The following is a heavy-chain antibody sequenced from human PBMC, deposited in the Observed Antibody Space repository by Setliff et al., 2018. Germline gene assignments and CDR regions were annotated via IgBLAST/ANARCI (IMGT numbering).Heavy chain of an antibody. CDR3: VREGVDTRSSTDYRYYMDV. CDR1: GGTFSSYG. J-gene: IGHJ6*03. D-gene: IGHD5-18*01. V-gene: IGHV1-69*05. CDR2: TIPIFGTT. Sequence: SVKVSCKASGGTFSSYGISWVRQAPGQGLEWMGGTIPIFGTTDYAQKFQGRVTIITDDSTSTAFMQLSSLTSEDTAVYYCVREGVDTRSSTDYRYYMDVWGKGTTGTV.